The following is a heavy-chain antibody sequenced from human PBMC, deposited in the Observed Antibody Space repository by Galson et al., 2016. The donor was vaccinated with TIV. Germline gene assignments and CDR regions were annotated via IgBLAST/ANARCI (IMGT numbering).Heavy chain of an antibody. J-gene: IGHJ4*02. Sequence: SLRLSCAASGFTFSNAWMTWVRQAPGRGLEWVGRIKSKSDGATTAYAAPVKGRFSISRDDSKDTVYLQMYNLKTEDTALYFCTTDLGYCLTTSCSLGLDYWGQGTLVTVSS. D-gene: IGHD2-2*01. V-gene: IGHV3-15*01. CDR3: TTDLGYCLTTSCSLGLDY. CDR1: GFTFSNAW. CDR2: IKSKSDGATT.